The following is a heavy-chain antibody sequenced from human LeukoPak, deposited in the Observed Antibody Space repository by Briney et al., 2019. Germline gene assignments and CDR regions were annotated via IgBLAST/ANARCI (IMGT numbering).Heavy chain of an antibody. Sequence: SETLSLTCTVSGGSISSYYWSWIRQPPGKGLEWIGYIYYSGSTNYNPSLKSRVTISVDTSKNQFSLKLSSVTAADTAVYYRARHGDYYYGMDVWGQGTTVTVSS. J-gene: IGHJ6*02. V-gene: IGHV4-59*01. D-gene: IGHD5-24*01. CDR3: ARHGDYYYGMDV. CDR1: GGSISSYY. CDR2: IYYSGST.